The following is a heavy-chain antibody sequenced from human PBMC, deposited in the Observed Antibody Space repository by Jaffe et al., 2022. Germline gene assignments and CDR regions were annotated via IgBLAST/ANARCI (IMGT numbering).Heavy chain of an antibody. D-gene: IGHD3-10*01. Sequence: QVQLQESGPGLVKPSETLSLTCAVSGYSISSGYYWGWIRQPPGKGLEWIGSIYHSGSTYYNPSLKSRVTISVDTSKNQFSLKLSSVTAADTAVYYCARQSYYGSGSYIGEFDYWGQGTLVTVSS. J-gene: IGHJ4*02. CDR2: IYHSGST. V-gene: IGHV4-38-2*01. CDR1: GYSISSGYY. CDR3: ARQSYYGSGSYIGEFDY.